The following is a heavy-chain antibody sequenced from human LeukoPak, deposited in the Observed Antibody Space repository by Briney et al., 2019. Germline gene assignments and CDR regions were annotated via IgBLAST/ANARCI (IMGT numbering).Heavy chain of an antibody. J-gene: IGHJ4*02. V-gene: IGHV3-21*01. CDR2: ISSSSSYI. D-gene: IGHD3-22*01. CDR3: ARSYGDYYDSSGYYQQYVDY. CDR1: GFTFSSYS. Sequence: GGSLRLSCAASGFTFSSYSMNWVRQAPGKGLEWVSSISSSSSYIYYADSVKDRFTISRDNAKNSLYLQMNSLRAEDTAVYYCARSYGDYYDSSGYYQQYVDYWGQGTLVTVS.